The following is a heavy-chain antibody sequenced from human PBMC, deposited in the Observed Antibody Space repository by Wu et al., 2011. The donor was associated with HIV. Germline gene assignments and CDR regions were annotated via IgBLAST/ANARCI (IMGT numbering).Heavy chain of an antibody. J-gene: IGHJ4*02. CDR1: GGTFSTYG. V-gene: IGHV1-69*14. CDR2: IIPILGTV. D-gene: IGHD2-21*01. Sequence: VQLVQSGAEVKKPGSSVKVSCKASGGTFSTYGISWVRQAPGQGLEWMGGIIPILGTVKYAQKFQGRVTITADKSTSTAYMELSSLRSEDTAIYYCARDLGGDEDHWGQGTLVTVSS. CDR3: ARDLGGDEDH.